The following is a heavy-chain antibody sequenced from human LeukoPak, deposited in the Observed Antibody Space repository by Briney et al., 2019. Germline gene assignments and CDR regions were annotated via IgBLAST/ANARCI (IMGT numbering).Heavy chain of an antibody. V-gene: IGHV3-11*04. CDR1: GFIFSDYY. D-gene: IGHD6-6*01. J-gene: IGHJ4*02. CDR2: ITGSGTNK. Sequence: PGGSLRLSCAAPGFIFSDYYMSWIRQAPGKGLEWVSYITGSGTNKQYADSVKGRFTISRDNAKNSLYLQMNSLRAEDTAVYYCARYSTSALDYWGQGTLVTVSS. CDR3: ARYSTSALDY.